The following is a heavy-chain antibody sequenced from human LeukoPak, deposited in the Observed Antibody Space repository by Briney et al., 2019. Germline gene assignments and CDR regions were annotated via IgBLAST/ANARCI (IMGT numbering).Heavy chain of an antibody. V-gene: IGHV4-59*01. Sequence: SETLSLTCTVSGGSISSYYWSCIRQPPGEGLEWVGYIYYSGSTNYNPSLKGRVTISVDTSKNQSPLQPRSVTAAATAVYHCARARTAFDLWGPGALVTASS. J-gene: IGHJ5*02. CDR3: ARARTAFDL. D-gene: IGHD1-1*01. CDR1: GGSISSYY. CDR2: IYYSGST.